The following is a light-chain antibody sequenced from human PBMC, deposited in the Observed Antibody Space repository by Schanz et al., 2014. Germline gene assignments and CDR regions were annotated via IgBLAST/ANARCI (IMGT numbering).Light chain of an antibody. V-gene: IGLV2-8*01. CDR3: CAYGDPSGM. CDR2: EDT. CDR1: SSDVGGYNY. Sequence: QSALTQPPSASGSPGQSVTFSCTGTSSDVGGYNYVSWYQQHPGKAPKLMIYEDTKRPSGVPDRFSGSKSGNTASLTISGLQTDDEADYYCCAYGDPSGMFGGGTKLTVL. J-gene: IGLJ3*02.